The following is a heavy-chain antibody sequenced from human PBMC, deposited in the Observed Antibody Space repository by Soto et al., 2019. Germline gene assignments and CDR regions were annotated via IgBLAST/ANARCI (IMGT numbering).Heavy chain of an antibody. V-gene: IGHV4-4*02. CDR3: ATLPPRIVTVLLPSTG. J-gene: IGHJ4*02. CDR2: IYHTGST. CDR1: GDSISSTHW. Sequence: QVVLQQSGPGLVRPSGTLSLSCAVSGDSISSTHWWTWVRQPPGKGLEWIGEIYHTGSTTYNPSLKSRVTISVDKSNNQFSLRLTSVTAADTAVYYCATLPPRIVTVLLPSTGWGQGTLVTVYS. D-gene: IGHD2-15*01.